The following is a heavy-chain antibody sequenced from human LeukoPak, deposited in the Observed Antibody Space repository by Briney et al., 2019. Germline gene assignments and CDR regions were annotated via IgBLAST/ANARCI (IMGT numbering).Heavy chain of an antibody. J-gene: IGHJ4*02. CDR1: GFTFSSYA. V-gene: IGHV3-23*01. Sequence: GGSLRLSCAASGFTFSSYAMSWVRQAPGKGLEWVSAISGSGGSTYYADSVKGRFTISRDNSKNTLYLQMNSLRAEDTALYYCATVKYSSGWRGDYFDDWGQGTLVTVSS. CDR2: ISGSGGST. D-gene: IGHD6-19*01. CDR3: ATVKYSSGWRGDYFDD.